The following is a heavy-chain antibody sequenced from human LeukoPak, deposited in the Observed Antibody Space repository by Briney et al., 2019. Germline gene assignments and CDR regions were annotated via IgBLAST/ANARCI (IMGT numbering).Heavy chain of an antibody. CDR2: IIPILGIA. D-gene: IGHD2-2*01. CDR3: ARGLCSSTSCYLSWFDP. CDR1: GGTFSSYT. V-gene: IGHV1-69*02. J-gene: IGHJ5*02. Sequence: SVKVSCKASGGTFSSYTISWVRQAPGQGLEWMGRIIPILGIANYAQKFQGRVTITADKSASTAYMELSSLRSEDTAVYYCARGLCSSTSCYLSWFDPWGQGTLVTVSS.